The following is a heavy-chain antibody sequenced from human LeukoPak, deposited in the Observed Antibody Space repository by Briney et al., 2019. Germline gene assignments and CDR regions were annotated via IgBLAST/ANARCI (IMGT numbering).Heavy chain of an antibody. D-gene: IGHD3-9*01. J-gene: IGHJ4*02. CDR1: GYTFTSYY. CDR3: AREGGYDILTNYFDY. V-gene: IGHV1-18*04. CDR2: ISAYNGNT. Sequence: GASVKVSCKASGYTFTSYYMHWVRQAPGQGLEWMGWISAYNGNTNYAQKLQGRVTMTTDTSTSTAYMELRSLRSDDTAVYYCAREGGYDILTNYFDYWGQGTLVTVSS.